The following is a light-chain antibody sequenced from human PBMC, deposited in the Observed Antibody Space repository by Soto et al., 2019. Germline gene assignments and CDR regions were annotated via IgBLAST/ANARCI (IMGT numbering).Light chain of an antibody. CDR3: QQYNSYSWT. Sequence: DIQMTQSPSTLSESVLDRVTITCRANQSISSRLAWYQQKPGKAPKLLIYDASSLESGVPSRFSGSGSGTEFTLTISSLQPDDFATYYCQQYNSYSWTFGQGTKVDIK. J-gene: IGKJ1*01. CDR1: QSISSR. V-gene: IGKV1-5*01. CDR2: DAS.